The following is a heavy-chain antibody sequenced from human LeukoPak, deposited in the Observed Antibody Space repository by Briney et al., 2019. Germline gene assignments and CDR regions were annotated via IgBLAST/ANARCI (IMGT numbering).Heavy chain of an antibody. V-gene: IGHV3-23*01. CDR1: GFTFSSYA. D-gene: IGHD4-17*01. Sequence: GGSLRLSCAASGFTFSSYAMSWVRQAPGKGLEWVSAISGSGGSTYYADSVKGRFTISRDNSKNTLYLQMNRLRAEDTAVYYCAKELTTNTRTTVVTPRRYYYYGMDVWGQGTTVTVSS. CDR2: ISGSGGST. CDR3: AKELTTNTRTTVVTPRRYYYYGMDV. J-gene: IGHJ6*02.